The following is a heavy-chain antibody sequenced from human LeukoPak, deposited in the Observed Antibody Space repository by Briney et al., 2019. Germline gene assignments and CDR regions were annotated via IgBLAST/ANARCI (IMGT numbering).Heavy chain of an antibody. CDR2: ISYDGSNK. J-gene: IGHJ5*02. V-gene: IGHV3-30*04. Sequence: GGSLRLSCAASGFTFSSYAMHWVRQAPGKGLEWVAVISYDGSNKYYADSVKGGFTISRDNSKNTLYLQMNSLRAEDTAVYYCARDRTPAGTMVRGVTLLKPNWFDPWGQGTLVTVSS. D-gene: IGHD3-10*01. CDR3: ARDRTPAGTMVRGVTLLKPNWFDP. CDR1: GFTFSSYA.